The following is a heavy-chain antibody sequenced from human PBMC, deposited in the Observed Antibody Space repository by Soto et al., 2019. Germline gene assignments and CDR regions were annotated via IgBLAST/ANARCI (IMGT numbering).Heavy chain of an antibody. CDR2: LTGSSSNI. J-gene: IGHJ4*02. V-gene: IGHV3-23*01. CDR1: GFSFRNYA. Sequence: EVQLLESGGGLVQPGGSLRLSCAASGFSFRNYAMSWVRQAPGKGLEWSSTLTGSSSNIYYADFVKGRFAISRDNSSNTLYLQMNSLTPEDTAVYYCANGRATYGLLTHDYWGQGTLVTVSS. D-gene: IGHD3-10*01. CDR3: ANGRATYGLLTHDY.